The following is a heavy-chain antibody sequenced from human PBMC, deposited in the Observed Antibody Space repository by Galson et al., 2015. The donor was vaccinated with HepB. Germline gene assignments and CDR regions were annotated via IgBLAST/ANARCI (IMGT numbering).Heavy chain of an antibody. CDR1: GFVFSRYD. CDR3: AKDREDAFDI. V-gene: IGHV3-23*01. D-gene: IGHD5-24*01. Sequence: SLRLSCAASGFVFSRYDMSRVRQAPGKGLEWVSHISGSAGIIYYADSVKGRFTISRDNSKNTLYLQMNSLRVEDTALYYCAKDREDAFDIWGQGTVVTVSS. J-gene: IGHJ3*02. CDR2: ISGSAGII.